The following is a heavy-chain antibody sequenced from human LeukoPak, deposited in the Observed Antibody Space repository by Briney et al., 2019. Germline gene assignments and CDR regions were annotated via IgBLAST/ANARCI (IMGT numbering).Heavy chain of an antibody. Sequence: ASVKVSCQASGYTFTGYYMHWVRQAPGQGLEWMGWINPNSGGTNYAQKFQGRVTMTRDTSISTAYMELSRLRSDDTAVYYCARAHYDFRSGYYNPFDYWGQGTLVTVSS. CDR1: GYTFTGYY. J-gene: IGHJ4*02. CDR2: INPNSGGT. CDR3: ARAHYDFRSGYYNPFDY. V-gene: IGHV1-2*02. D-gene: IGHD3-3*01.